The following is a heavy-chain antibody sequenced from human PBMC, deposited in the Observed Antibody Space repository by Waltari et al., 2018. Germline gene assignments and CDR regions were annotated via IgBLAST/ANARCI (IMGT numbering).Heavy chain of an antibody. D-gene: IGHD1-26*01. Sequence: QVQLQESGPGLVKPSQTLSLTCTVSGGSISSGSYYWCWIRQPAGKGLEWIGRIYTSGSTNYNPSLKSRVTISVDTSKNQFSLKLSSVTAADTAVYYCARVGVGASLVDYWGQGTLVTVSS. V-gene: IGHV4-61*02. CDR2: IYTSGST. J-gene: IGHJ4*02. CDR1: GGSISSGSYY. CDR3: ARVGVGASLVDY.